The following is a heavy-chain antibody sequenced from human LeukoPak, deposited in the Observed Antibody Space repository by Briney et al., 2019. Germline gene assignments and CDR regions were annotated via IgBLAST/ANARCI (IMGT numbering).Heavy chain of an antibody. CDR1: GFTFRSYS. J-gene: IGHJ4*02. D-gene: IGHD3-22*01. Sequence: GGSLRLSCAASGFTFRSYSINWVRQAPGKGLEWVSAISGSGGSTYYADSVKVRFTISRDNSKNTLYLQMNSLRSEDTGVYYCAKDSSGCFDHWGQGTLVTVSS. CDR2: ISGSGGST. V-gene: IGHV3-23*01. CDR3: AKDSSGCFDH.